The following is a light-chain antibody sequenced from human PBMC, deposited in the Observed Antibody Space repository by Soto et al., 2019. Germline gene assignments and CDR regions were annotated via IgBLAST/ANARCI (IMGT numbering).Light chain of an antibody. V-gene: IGLV1-40*01. CDR2: GNS. Sequence: QAVVTQPPSVSGAPGQRVTISCTGSSSNIGAGYDVHWYQQLPGTAPKLLIYGNSNRPSGVPDRFSGSKSGTSASLAITGLQAEDEADYYCSSYRATSTPYVFGTGTKLTVL. CDR1: SSNIGAGYD. CDR3: SSYRATSTPYV. J-gene: IGLJ1*01.